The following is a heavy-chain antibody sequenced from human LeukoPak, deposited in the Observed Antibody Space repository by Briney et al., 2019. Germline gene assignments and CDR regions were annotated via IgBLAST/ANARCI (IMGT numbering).Heavy chain of an antibody. D-gene: IGHD2-2*01. CDR3: ARDQDCSSTSCYWGYYYYYYGMDV. CDR2: ISYDGSNK. CDR1: GFTFSSCA. J-gene: IGHJ6*02. V-gene: IGHV3-30-3*01. Sequence: SGGSLRLSCAASGFTFSSCAMHWVRQAPGKGLEWVAVISYDGSNKYYADSVKGRFTISRDNSKNTLYLQMNSLRAEDTAVYYCARDQDCSSTSCYWGYYYYYYGMDVWGQGTTVTVSS.